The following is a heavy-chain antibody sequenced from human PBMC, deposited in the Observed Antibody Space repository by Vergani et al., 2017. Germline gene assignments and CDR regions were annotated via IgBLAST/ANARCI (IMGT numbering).Heavy chain of an antibody. Sequence: LQLQESGPGLVKPSETLSLTCTVSGGSISSSSYYWGWIRQPPGKGLEWIGSIYYSGSTYYNPSLKSRVTISVDTSKNQFSLKLSSVTAADTAVYYCARHGQWEPFDYWGQGTLVTVSS. CDR2: IYYSGST. CDR1: GGSISSSSYY. V-gene: IGHV4-39*01. CDR3: ARHGQWEPFDY. D-gene: IGHD1-26*01. J-gene: IGHJ4*02.